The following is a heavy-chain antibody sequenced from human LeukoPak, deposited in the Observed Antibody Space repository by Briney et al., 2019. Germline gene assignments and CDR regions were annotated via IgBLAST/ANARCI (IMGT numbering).Heavy chain of an antibody. J-gene: IGHJ4*02. CDR3: ARSGGRSGTYQLPMGYFDY. V-gene: IGHV1-69*13. CDR2: IIPIFGTA. D-gene: IGHD2-2*01. CDR1: GGTFSSYA. Sequence: SVKVSCKASGGTFSSYAISWVRQAPGQGLEWMGGIIPIFGTANYAQKFQGRVTITADESTSTAYMELSSLRSEDTAVYYCARSGGRSGTYQLPMGYFDYWGQGTLVTVSS.